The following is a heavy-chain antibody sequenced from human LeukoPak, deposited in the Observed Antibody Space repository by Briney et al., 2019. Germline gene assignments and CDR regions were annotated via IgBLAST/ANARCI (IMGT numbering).Heavy chain of an antibody. Sequence: PGGSLRLSCAASGFTFDDYGMSWVRQAPGKGLEWVSGINWNGGSTGYADSVKGRFTISRDNAKNSLYPQMNSLRAEDTALYYCARSGYSSGWYEENLWGQGTLVTVSS. D-gene: IGHD6-19*01. J-gene: IGHJ5*02. V-gene: IGHV3-20*04. CDR2: INWNGGST. CDR1: GFTFDDYG. CDR3: ARSGYSSGWYEENL.